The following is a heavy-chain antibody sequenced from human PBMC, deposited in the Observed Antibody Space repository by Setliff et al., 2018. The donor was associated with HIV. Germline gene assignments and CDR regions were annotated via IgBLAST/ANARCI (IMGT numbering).Heavy chain of an antibody. D-gene: IGHD4-17*01. CDR2: INANSGSP. Sequence: ASVKVSCKTSGYNFENYAINWVRQAPGQGLEWMGWINANSGSPTYAQAFTGRFFFSVDTAVATAYLQINNLKTADTAVYFCARGLYGDYGGDLNWLDPWGHGTRVTVSS. J-gene: IGHJ5*02. CDR3: ARGLYGDYGGDLNWLDP. V-gene: IGHV7-4-1*02. CDR1: GYNFENYA.